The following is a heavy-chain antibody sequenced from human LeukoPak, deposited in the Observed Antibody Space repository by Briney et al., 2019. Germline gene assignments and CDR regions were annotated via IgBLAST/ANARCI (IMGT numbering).Heavy chain of an antibody. CDR2: IYHSGTT. CDR1: NYSITSGYF. J-gene: IGHJ4*02. V-gene: IGHV4-38-2*02. Sequence: SETLSLTCAVSNYSITSGYFWGWIRPPPGKGLEWIASIYHSGTTLYNPSLRNRVTLFVDTAKNQFSLKLTSLTAADTAVYYCARDGVFHDSDGYSFDYWGKGTLVTVSS. D-gene: IGHD3-22*01. CDR3: ARDGVFHDSDGYSFDY.